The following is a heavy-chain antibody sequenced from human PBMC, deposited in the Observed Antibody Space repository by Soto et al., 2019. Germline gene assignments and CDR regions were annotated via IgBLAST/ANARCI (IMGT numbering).Heavy chain of an antibody. V-gene: IGHV4-59*12. J-gene: IGHJ4*02. CDR1: GGSINSYY. D-gene: IGHD6-13*01. CDR2: IYYTGST. Sequence: SETLSLTCTVSGGSINSYYWSWIRQSPGKGLEWIGQIYYTGSTNYNPSLKSRVTISVDTSKNQFSLRLSSVTAADTAVYYCARRVSILYYFDNWGKGTLVTVSS. CDR3: ARRVSILYYFDN.